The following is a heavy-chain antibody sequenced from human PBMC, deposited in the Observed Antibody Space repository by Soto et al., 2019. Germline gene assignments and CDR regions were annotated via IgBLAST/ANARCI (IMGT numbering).Heavy chain of an antibody. J-gene: IGHJ5*02. V-gene: IGHV4-34*01. D-gene: IGHD2-15*01. Sequence: SETLSLTSAVYGGSFSGVYWSWIRQPPGKGLEWIGEINHSGSTNYNPSLKSRVTISVDTSKNQISLKLSSVTAADTAVYYCARSPPRTRCCCGGSGARFDPWGQGTLVTVSS. CDR1: GGSFSGVY. CDR3: ARSPPRTRCCCGGSGARFDP. CDR2: INHSGST.